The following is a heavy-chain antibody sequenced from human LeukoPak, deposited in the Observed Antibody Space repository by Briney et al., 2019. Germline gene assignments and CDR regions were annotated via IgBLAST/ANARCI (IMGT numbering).Heavy chain of an antibody. J-gene: IGHJ4*02. CDR1: GLTFSSYS. Sequence: GGSLRLSCAASGLTFSSYSMNWVRQAPGKGLEWVSSISSSSNYIYYADSVKGRFTISRDNAKNSLYLQMNSLRAEDTAVFYCARVPHAMVRGVIITEFYFDYWGQGTLVTVSS. CDR2: ISSSSNYI. D-gene: IGHD3-10*01. V-gene: IGHV3-21*01. CDR3: ARVPHAMVRGVIITEFYFDY.